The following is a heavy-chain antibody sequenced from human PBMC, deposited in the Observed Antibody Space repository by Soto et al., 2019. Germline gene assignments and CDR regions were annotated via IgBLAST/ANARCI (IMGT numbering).Heavy chain of an antibody. CDR3: ARYVKGGSLDC. V-gene: IGHV4-59*01. D-gene: IGHD3-10*02. CDR1: GGSISSFY. Sequence: QVQLQESGPGLVKPSETLSLTCTVSGGSISSFYWSWIRQPPGEGLEWIGYIYYSGITKYNPSLKSRVTISVDTSKNQFSLNLSSVTAADTAVYYCARYVKGGSLDCWGQGTLVTVSS. J-gene: IGHJ4*02. CDR2: IYYSGIT.